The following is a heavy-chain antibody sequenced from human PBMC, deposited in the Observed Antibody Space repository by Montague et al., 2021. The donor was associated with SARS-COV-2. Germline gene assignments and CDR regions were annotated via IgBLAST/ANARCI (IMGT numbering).Heavy chain of an antibody. CDR3: ARVTLGGRDGRTRQYDGLDS. Sequence: SETLSLTCTVSGASISRYFWNWIRRTPGKGLEWMGYVHDIESSIYNPSLQSRITILLDTPKNQFSLRLNAATAADTAVYYCARVTLGGRDGRTRQYDGLDSWGQGILVTVSS. D-gene: IGHD3-16*01. CDR1: GASISRYF. V-gene: IGHV4-59*01. CDR2: VHDIESS. J-gene: IGHJ4*02.